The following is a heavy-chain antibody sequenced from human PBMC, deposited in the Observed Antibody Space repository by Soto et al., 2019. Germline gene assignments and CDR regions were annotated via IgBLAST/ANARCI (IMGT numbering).Heavy chain of an antibody. CDR2: IIPIFGTA. J-gene: IGHJ6*02. D-gene: IGHD5-12*01. CDR1: GYIFSGYS. Sequence: GASVKVSCKTSGYIFSGYSISWVRQAPGQGLEWMGGIIPIFGTADYAQKFQGRVTITADESTSTAYMELSSLRSEDTAVYYCASPPIVATIVNYYYGMDVWGQGTTVTVSS. CDR3: ASPPIVATIVNYYYGMDV. V-gene: IGHV1-69*13.